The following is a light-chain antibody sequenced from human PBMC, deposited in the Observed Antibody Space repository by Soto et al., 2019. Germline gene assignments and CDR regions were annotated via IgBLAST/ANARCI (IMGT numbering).Light chain of an antibody. CDR3: SSYSISTAYL. Sequence: QSALTQPRSVSGSPGQSVTISCTGTSSDVGGYNYVSWYQLHPGKAPKLMVFEVSNRPSGVPYRFSGSKSGNTASLTISGLQAEDEADYFCSSYSISTAYLFGTGTKVTVL. J-gene: IGLJ1*01. CDR1: SSDVGGYNY. V-gene: IGLV2-11*01. CDR2: EVS.